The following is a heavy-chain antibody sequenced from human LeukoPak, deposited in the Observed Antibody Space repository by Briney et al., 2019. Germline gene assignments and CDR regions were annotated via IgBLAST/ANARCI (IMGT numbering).Heavy chain of an antibody. D-gene: IGHD3-10*01. J-gene: IGHJ6*03. V-gene: IGHV3-30*02. Sequence: GGSLRLSCAASGFTFSSYGMHWVRQAPGKGLEWVAFIRYDGSNKYYADSVKGRFTISRDNSKNTLYLQMNSLRAEDTAVYYCARGRLGSGSYFGYYYYMDVWGKGTTVTISS. CDR1: GFTFSSYG. CDR2: IRYDGSNK. CDR3: ARGRLGSGSYFGYYYYMDV.